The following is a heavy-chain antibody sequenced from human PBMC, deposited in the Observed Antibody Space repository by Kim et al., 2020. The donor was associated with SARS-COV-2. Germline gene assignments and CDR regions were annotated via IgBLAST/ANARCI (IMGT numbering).Heavy chain of an antibody. CDR3: ARGLGAGGLFDY. V-gene: IGHV4-34*01. Sequence: SETLSLTCAVYGGSFSGYYWSWIRQPPGKGLEWIGEINHSGSTNYNPSLKSRVTISVDTSKNQFSLKLSSVTAADTAVYYCARGLGAGGLFDYWGQGTLVTVSS. CDR1: GGSFSGYY. CDR2: INHSGST. D-gene: IGHD6-13*01. J-gene: IGHJ4*02.